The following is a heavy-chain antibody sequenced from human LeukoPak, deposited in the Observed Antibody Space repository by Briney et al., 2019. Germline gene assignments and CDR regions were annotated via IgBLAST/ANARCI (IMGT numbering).Heavy chain of an antibody. Sequence: GGSLRLSWVASGFTFTNAWMAWVRQAPGKGLEWVARIKSKTDGGSTDYAAPMKGRFTISRDDLQSIVYLQMNSLKIEDTATYYCSTDDYGLWGQGTLVTVSS. D-gene: IGHD4-17*01. CDR1: GFTFTNAW. J-gene: IGHJ4*02. V-gene: IGHV3-15*01. CDR2: IKSKTDGGST. CDR3: STDDYGL.